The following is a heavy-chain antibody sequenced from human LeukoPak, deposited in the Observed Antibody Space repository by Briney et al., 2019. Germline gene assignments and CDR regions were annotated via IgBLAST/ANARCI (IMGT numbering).Heavy chain of an antibody. J-gene: IGHJ6*02. V-gene: IGHV4-59*08. Sequence: SETLSLTCTVSGGSISSYYWSRIRQPPGKGLEWIGYIYYSGSTNYNPSLKSRVTISVDTSKNQFSLKLSSVTAADTAVYYCAARSTSQYYYYGMDVWGQGTTVTVSS. CDR2: IYYSGST. CDR1: GGSISSYY. D-gene: IGHD2-2*01. CDR3: AARSTSQYYYYGMDV.